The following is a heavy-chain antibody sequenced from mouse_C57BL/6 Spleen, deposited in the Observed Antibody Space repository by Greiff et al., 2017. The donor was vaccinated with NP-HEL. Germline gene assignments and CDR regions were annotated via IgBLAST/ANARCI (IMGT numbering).Heavy chain of an antibody. J-gene: IGHJ3*01. Sequence: QVQLQQPGAELVRPGTSVKLSCKASGYTFTSYWMHWVKQRPGQGLEWIGVIDPSDSYTNYNQKFKGKATLTVDTSSSTAYMQLSSLTSEDSAVYYCAGSKVNLVYWGKGTLV. CDR2: IDPSDSYT. V-gene: IGHV1-59*01. CDR1: GYTFTSYW. D-gene: IGHD2-1*01. CDR3: AGSKVNLVY.